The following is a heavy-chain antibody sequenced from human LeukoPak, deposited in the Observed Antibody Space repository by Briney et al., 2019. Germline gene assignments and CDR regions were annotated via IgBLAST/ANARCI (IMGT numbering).Heavy chain of an antibody. D-gene: IGHD6-13*01. CDR1: GFTFDDYA. CDR3: AKDISRRYSSSWESDAFDI. J-gene: IGHJ3*02. Sequence: SLRLSCAASGFTFDDYAMHWVRQAPGKGLERVSGISWYSGSIGYADSVKGRFTISRDNAKNSLYLQMNSLRAEDTALYYCAKDISRRYSSSWESDAFDIWGQGTMVTVSS. CDR2: ISWYSGSI. V-gene: IGHV3-9*01.